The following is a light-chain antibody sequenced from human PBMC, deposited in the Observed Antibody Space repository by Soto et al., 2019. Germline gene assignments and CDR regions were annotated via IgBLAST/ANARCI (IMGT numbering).Light chain of an antibody. CDR3: CSYVGSSILM. V-gene: IGLV2-23*02. Sequence: QSVLTQPASVSGSPGQVITISCTGTSSDVGLYNLVSWYQQLPGKAPKLIIYEVNERPSGISDRFSGSKSGNTASLTISGLQDEDEADYYCCSYVGSSILMFGGGTK. J-gene: IGLJ3*02. CDR1: SSDVGLYNL. CDR2: EVN.